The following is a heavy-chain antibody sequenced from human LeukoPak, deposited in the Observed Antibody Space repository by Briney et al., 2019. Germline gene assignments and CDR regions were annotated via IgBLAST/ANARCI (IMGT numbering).Heavy chain of an antibody. V-gene: IGHV3-49*04. CDR3: TRGASYCSGGSCYDY. CDR1: GFTFGDYA. D-gene: IGHD2-15*01. Sequence: GGSLRLSCTASGFTFGDYAMSWVRQAPGKGLEWVGFIRSKAYGGTTEYAASVKGRFTISRDDSKSIAYLQMNSLKTEDTAVYYCTRGASYCSGGSCYDYWGQGTLVTVSS. J-gene: IGHJ4*02. CDR2: IRSKAYGGTT.